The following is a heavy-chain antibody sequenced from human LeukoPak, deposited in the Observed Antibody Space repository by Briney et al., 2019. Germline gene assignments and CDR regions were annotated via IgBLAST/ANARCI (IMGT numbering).Heavy chain of an antibody. J-gene: IGHJ4*02. CDR2: IKQDGSEK. Sequence: KGLEWVANIKQDGSEKYYVDSVKGRFTISRDNAKNSLYLQMNSLRAEDTAVYYCAREFDYWGQGTLVTVSS. V-gene: IGHV3-7*01. CDR3: AREFDY.